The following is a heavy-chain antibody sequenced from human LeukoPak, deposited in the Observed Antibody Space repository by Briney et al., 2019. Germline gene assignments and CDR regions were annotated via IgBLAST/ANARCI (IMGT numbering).Heavy chain of an antibody. CDR2: VYDNDIS. CDR3: ARGLVLATDDAFDI. J-gene: IGHJ3*02. CDR1: GAASRGYF. V-gene: IGHV4-59*13. Sequence: SETLSLTCSVSGAASRGYFRSWIRQSPGKGLEWIGYVYDNDISNFNPSLESRVTILVDRSKSQFSLKLRSVTAADTAVYYCARGLVLATDDAFDIWGPGTMVTVSS. D-gene: IGHD5-12*01.